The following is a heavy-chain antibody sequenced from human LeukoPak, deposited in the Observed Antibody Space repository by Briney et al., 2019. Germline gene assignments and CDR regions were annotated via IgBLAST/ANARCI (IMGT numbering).Heavy chain of an antibody. J-gene: IGHJ4*02. V-gene: IGHV3-7*01. Sequence: PGGSLSLSCAASGFTFSSYWMSWVRQAPGKGLEWVASIKQDGSEKYYVGSVKGRFTISRDNAKNSLYLQMNSLRAEDTAVYYCARELVYYRSGLDYWGQGTLVTVSS. CDR3: ARELVYYRSGLDY. CDR2: IKQDGSEK. CDR1: GFTFSSYW. D-gene: IGHD3-10*01.